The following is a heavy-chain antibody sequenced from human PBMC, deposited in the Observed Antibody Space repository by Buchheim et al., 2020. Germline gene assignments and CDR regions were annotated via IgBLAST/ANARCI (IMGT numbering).Heavy chain of an antibody. J-gene: IGHJ4*02. CDR2: MCSSGNI. Sequence: EVQLVESGGGLGQPGGSLRLSCAASGFTISNAHMNWVRQAPGKGLEWLSYMCSSGNIWYANSVKDRFTIYRDNAKHSMSVEMNSLRDEDTAVYYCARDQDWAFQYWGQGSL. CDR1: GFTISNAH. D-gene: IGHD3-9*01. V-gene: IGHV3-48*02. CDR3: ARDQDWAFQY.